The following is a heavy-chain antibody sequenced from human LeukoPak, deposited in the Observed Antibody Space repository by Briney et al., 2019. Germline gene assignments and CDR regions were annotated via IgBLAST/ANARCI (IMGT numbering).Heavy chain of an antibody. CDR3: ATLASLDGGY. CDR1: GGTFSSYA. V-gene: IGHV1-69*01. CDR2: IIPIFGTA. J-gene: IGHJ4*02. Sequence: ASVKVSCKASGGTFSSYAISWVRQAPGQGLEWMGGIIPIFGTANYAQEFQGRVTITADESTSTAYMELSSLRSEDTAVYYCATLASLDGGYWGQGTLVTVSS. D-gene: IGHD3-16*01.